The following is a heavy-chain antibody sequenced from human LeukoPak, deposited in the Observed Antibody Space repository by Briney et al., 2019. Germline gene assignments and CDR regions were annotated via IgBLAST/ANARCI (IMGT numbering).Heavy chain of an antibody. CDR1: GFTFSSYA. V-gene: IGHV3-23*01. Sequence: GGSLRLSCAASGFTFSSYAMSWVRQAPGKGLEWVSAISGSGGSTYYADSVKGRFTISRDNSKNTLYLQMSSLRAEDTAVFCCAKAQHSSIWGYFDYWGQGTLVTVSS. CDR3: AKAQHSSIWGYFDY. CDR2: ISGSGGST. J-gene: IGHJ4*02. D-gene: IGHD6-13*01.